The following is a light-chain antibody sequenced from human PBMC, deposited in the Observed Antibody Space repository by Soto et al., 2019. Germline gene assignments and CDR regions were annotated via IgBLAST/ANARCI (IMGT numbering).Light chain of an antibody. V-gene: IGLV2-11*01. Sequence: QSALTQPASLSGSPGQSITISCTGTSSDIGAYDYVSWFQQHPGKAPKLMIYDVSKRPSGVPDRFSGSKSDNTASLTISGLQAEDEADYYCCSYAGSYTFVFGIGTKVTAL. CDR2: DVS. CDR1: SSDIGAYDY. CDR3: CSYAGSYTFV. J-gene: IGLJ1*01.